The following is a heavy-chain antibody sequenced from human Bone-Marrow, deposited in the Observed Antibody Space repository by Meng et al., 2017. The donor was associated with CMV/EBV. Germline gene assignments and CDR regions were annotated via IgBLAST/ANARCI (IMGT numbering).Heavy chain of an antibody. V-gene: IGHV3-23*01. CDR1: FPFSSYC. Sequence: FPFSSYCMNWVRQAPGKGLEWVSVISGSGGSTYYADSVKGRFTISRDNSKNTLYLQMNSLRAEDTAVYYCAKDLPGDCSSTSCPFDYWGQGTLVTVSS. D-gene: IGHD2-2*01. CDR3: AKDLPGDCSSTSCPFDY. CDR2: ISGSGGST. J-gene: IGHJ4*02.